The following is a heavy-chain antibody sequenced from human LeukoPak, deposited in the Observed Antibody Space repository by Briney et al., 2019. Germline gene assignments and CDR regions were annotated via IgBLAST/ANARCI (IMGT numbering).Heavy chain of an antibody. CDR3: ARDSLGFGGDFGFDY. J-gene: IGHJ4*02. D-gene: IGHD4-17*01. CDR2: IIPIFGTA. CDR1: GGTFSSYA. V-gene: IGHV1-69*05. Sequence: SVKVSCKASGGTFSSYAISWVRQAPGQGLEWMGGIIPIFGTANYAQKFQGRVTITTDESTSTAYMELSSLRSEDTAVYYCARDSLGFGGDFGFDYWGQGTLVTVSS.